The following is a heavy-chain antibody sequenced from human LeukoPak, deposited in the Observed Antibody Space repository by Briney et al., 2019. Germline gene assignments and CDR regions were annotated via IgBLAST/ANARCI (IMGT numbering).Heavy chain of an antibody. CDR3: ERDYQWLPQY. V-gene: IGHV4-4*07. CDR1: GGSISSDY. J-gene: IGHJ4*02. CDR2: ISTSVST. Sequence: SETLSLTCTVSGGSISSDYCSSVRQPPGKGLEWVWRISTSVSTHYNTSPTSRLTLYLDTSKNQFSLKLSSVTAADTAVYYCERDYQWLPQYWGQGTLVTVSS. D-gene: IGHD6-19*01.